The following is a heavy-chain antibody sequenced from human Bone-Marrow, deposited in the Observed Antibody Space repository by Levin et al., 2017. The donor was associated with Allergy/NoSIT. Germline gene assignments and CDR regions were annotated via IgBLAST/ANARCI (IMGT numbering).Heavy chain of an antibody. CDR1: GGSISSGGYS. D-gene: IGHD4-17*01. Sequence: SQTLSLTCVVSGGSISSGGYSWNWIRQPPGKGLEWIGYIYQSGSTYYNPSLKSRVTISVDRSKNQFSLRLSSVTAADTAVYYCARGGDGDPVVYWGQGTLVTVSS. V-gene: IGHV4-30-2*01. CDR3: ARGGDGDPVVY. J-gene: IGHJ4*02. CDR2: IYQSGST.